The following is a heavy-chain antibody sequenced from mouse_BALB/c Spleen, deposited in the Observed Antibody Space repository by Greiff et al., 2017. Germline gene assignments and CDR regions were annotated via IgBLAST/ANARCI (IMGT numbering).Heavy chain of an antibody. Sequence: VQRVESGPGLVAPSQSLSLTCTVSGFSLTSYGVHWVRQPPGKGLEWLGVIWAGGSTNYNSALMSRLSISKDNSKSQVFLKMNSLQTDDTAMYYCARDRITTVAPAYWGQGTLVTVSA. CDR2: IWAGGST. CDR3: ARDRITTVAPAY. V-gene: IGHV2-9*02. CDR1: GFSLTSYG. D-gene: IGHD1-1*01. J-gene: IGHJ3*01.